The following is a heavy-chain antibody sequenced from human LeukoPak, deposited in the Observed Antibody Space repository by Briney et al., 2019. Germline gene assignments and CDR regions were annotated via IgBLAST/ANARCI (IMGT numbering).Heavy chain of an antibody. CDR1: GGSIGSYY. CDR3: ARATSGYYFDF. D-gene: IGHD3-22*01. J-gene: IGHJ4*02. Sequence: SETLSLTCTVSGGSIGSYYWNWIRQPPGKGLEWIGYVSYSGSTNHNPSLKSRVIMSVDKSKNQFSLKLSSVTAADTAVYFCARATSGYYFDFWDQGTLVTVSS. CDR2: VSYSGST. V-gene: IGHV4-59*01.